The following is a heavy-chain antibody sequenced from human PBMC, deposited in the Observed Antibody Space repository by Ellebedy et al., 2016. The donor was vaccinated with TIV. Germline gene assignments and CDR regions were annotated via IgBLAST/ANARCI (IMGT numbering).Heavy chain of an antibody. CDR1: GFTFSSYA. CDR3: VKSSGTWY. D-gene: IGHD1-26*01. V-gene: IGHV3-23*01. Sequence: PGGSLRLSCVGSGFTFSSYAMSWVRQAPGKGLEWVSRIGDSGGSTYYADSVKGRFAISRDNSKNTLYLQMSSLRAEDTAVYYCVKSSGTWYWGQGTLVTVSS. CDR2: IGDSGGST. J-gene: IGHJ4*02.